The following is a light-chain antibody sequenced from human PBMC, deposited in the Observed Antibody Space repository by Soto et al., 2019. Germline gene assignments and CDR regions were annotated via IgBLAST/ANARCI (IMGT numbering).Light chain of an antibody. Sequence: DVVMTQSPLSLPVTLGQPASISCRSSQSLIHSDGNTYLSWFQQRPGQSPRRLIYEVSDRDSGVPERVDGLGPCEDFTLKISRGEAEDVGVYYCMQGAHGPWTFGQGTEVEIK. CDR3: MQGAHGPWT. CDR1: QSLIHSDGNTY. V-gene: IGKV2-30*02. CDR2: EVS. J-gene: IGKJ1*01.